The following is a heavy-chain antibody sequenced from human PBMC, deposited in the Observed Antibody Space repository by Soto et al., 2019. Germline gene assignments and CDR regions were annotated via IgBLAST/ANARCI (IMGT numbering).Heavy chain of an antibody. CDR2: ISAYNGNT. V-gene: IGHV1-18*04. D-gene: IGHD3-3*01. Sequence: ASVKVSCKASGYTFTSYGISWVRQAPGQGLEWMGWISAYNGNTNYAQKLQGRVTMTTDTSTSTAYMELRSLRSDDTAVYYCARVQAPYYDLWSGYYRGVIYYYYGMDVWGQGTTVTVSS. J-gene: IGHJ6*02. CDR1: GYTFTSYG. CDR3: ARVQAPYYDLWSGYYRGVIYYYYGMDV.